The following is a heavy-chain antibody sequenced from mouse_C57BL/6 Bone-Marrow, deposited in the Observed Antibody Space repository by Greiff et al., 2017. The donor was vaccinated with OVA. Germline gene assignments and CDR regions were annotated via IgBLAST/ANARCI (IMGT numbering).Heavy chain of an antibody. Sequence: QVQLQQPGAELVKPGASVKLSCKASGYTFTSYWMHWVKQRPGQGLEWIGMIHPNSGSTNFNEKFKSKATLTVDNSSSTAYMQLSSLTSEDYAVYYCARVKYSYDNSSCYFDDWGKGTTLTVSS. CDR3: ARVKYSYDNSSCYFDD. CDR1: GYTFTSYW. V-gene: IGHV1-64*01. D-gene: IGHD1-1*02. CDR2: IHPNSGST. J-gene: IGHJ2*01.